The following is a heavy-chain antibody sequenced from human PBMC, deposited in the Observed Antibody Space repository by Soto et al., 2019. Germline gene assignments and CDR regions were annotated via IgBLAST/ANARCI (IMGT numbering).Heavy chain of an antibody. Sequence: WASVKVSCKASGYTFTSYDINWVRQATGQGLEWMGWINPASGGTNYAQKFQGRVTMTRDMSFSTAYMELSRLGSDDTAVYYCARENWNYDCDYWGQGTLVTVSS. J-gene: IGHJ4*02. D-gene: IGHD1-7*01. CDR3: ARENWNYDCDY. CDR2: INPASGGT. CDR1: GYTFTSYD. V-gene: IGHV1-2*02.